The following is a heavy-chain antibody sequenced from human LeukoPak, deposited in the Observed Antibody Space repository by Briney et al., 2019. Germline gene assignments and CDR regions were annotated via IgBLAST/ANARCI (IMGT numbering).Heavy chain of an antibody. Sequence: PGGSLRLSCAASGFTFSSYPMNWVRQAPGKGLEWVSTISGSGATTYCADSVEGRFTISRDNSKNTLYLQMNSLRAEDTAVYYCATKPTYGAYTDYWGPGTLVTVSS. CDR3: ATKPTYGAYTDY. D-gene: IGHD4-17*01. CDR2: ISGSGATT. CDR1: GFTFSSYP. J-gene: IGHJ4*02. V-gene: IGHV3-23*01.